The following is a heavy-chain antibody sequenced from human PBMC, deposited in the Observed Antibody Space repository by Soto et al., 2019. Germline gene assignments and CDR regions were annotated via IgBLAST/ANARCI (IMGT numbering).Heavy chain of an antibody. CDR2: ITWDGGIT. CDR3: AKLNQTPDY. Sequence: GGSLRLSCAASGFTFDDYTMHWVRQAPGKGLEWVSLITWDGGITYYADSVKGRFTISRDNSKNSVYLQMNSLTTEDTAFYYCAKLNQTPDYWGQGTLVTVSS. D-gene: IGHD2-2*01. J-gene: IGHJ4*02. CDR1: GFTFDDYT. V-gene: IGHV3-43*01.